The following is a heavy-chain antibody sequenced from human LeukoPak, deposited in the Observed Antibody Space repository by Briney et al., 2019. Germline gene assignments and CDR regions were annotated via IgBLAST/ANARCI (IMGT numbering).Heavy chain of an antibody. Sequence: PGGSLRLSCAASGFTFSDYYMSWIRQAPGKGLEWVSYISSSSSTIHYADSVKGRFTISRDNAENSLFLQMNSLRAEDTAVYYCARGDCNGGSCYLSLTTIDYWGQGTLVTVSS. CDR3: ARGDCNGGSCYLSLTTIDY. CDR2: ISSSSSTI. J-gene: IGHJ4*02. CDR1: GFTFSDYY. D-gene: IGHD2-15*01. V-gene: IGHV3-11*04.